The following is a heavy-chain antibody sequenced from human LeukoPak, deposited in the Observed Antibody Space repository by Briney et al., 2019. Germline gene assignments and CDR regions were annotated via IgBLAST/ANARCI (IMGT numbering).Heavy chain of an antibody. CDR3: ARAGYSSTWYSRYFDL. V-gene: IGHV3-13*01. CDR2: IGTAGDI. J-gene: IGHJ2*01. Sequence: GGSLRLSCAASGFTFSSYGMSWVRQAPGKVLEWVSGIGTAGDIYYPGSVKGRFTISRENAKNSLYLQVNSLRAGDTAVYYCARAGYSSTWYSRYFDLWGRGTLVTVSS. D-gene: IGHD6-13*01. CDR1: GFTFSSYG.